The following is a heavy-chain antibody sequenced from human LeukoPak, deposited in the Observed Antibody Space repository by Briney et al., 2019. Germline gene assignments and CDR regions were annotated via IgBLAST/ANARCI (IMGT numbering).Heavy chain of an antibody. Sequence: SVKVSCKASGGTFSSYAISWVRRAPGQGLEWMGGIIPIFGTANYAQKFQGRVTITADESTSTAYMELSSLRSEDTAVYYCARDMANYYGSGSYYNAFDYWGQGTLVTVSS. CDR3: ARDMANYYGSGSYYNAFDY. CDR2: IIPIFGTA. CDR1: GGTFSSYA. D-gene: IGHD3-10*01. V-gene: IGHV1-69*13. J-gene: IGHJ4*02.